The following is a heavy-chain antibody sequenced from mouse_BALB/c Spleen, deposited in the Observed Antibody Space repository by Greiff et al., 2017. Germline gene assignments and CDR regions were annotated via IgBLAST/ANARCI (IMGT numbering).Heavy chain of an antibody. Sequence: QVQLKQSGAELVKPGASVKLSCKTSGYTFTSYWIQWVKQRPGQGLGWIGEIFPGTGTTYYNEKFKSKATLTVDKSSSTAYMQLSSLTSEDSAVYYCARSGRYEAMDYWGQGTSVTVSS. CDR2: IFPGTGTT. V-gene: IGHV1S132*01. CDR1: GYTFTSYW. CDR3: ARSGRYEAMDY. J-gene: IGHJ4*01. D-gene: IGHD2-14*01.